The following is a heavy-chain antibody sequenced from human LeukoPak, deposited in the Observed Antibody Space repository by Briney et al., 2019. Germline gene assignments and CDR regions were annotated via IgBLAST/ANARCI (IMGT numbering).Heavy chain of an antibody. CDR3: ARDPATVTSYFDY. D-gene: IGHD4-17*01. CDR1: GLTLSSRG. V-gene: IGHV3-33*01. J-gene: IGHJ4*02. Sequence: GGSLRLSCVVSGLTLSSRGFHWVRQAPGKGLEWVAVIWFDGSKKYYADSVKGRFTISRDDPKNTLYLQMNSLRAEDTAVYYCARDPATVTSYFDYWGRGTLLTVSS. CDR2: IWFDGSKK.